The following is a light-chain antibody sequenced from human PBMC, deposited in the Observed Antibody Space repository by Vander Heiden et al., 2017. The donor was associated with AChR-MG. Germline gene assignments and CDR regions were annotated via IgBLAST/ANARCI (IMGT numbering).Light chain of an antibody. Sequence: EIVMTQSPATLSVSPGERVTLSCRASQSVSTNLAWYQQKPDQAPRLLIYDASTRATGIPVRFSGSGSGTEFTLTISSLQSEDFAVYYCQQYNKWPPITFGQGTRLEIK. CDR3: QQYNKWPPIT. J-gene: IGKJ5*01. CDR1: QSVSTN. CDR2: DAS. V-gene: IGKV3-15*01.